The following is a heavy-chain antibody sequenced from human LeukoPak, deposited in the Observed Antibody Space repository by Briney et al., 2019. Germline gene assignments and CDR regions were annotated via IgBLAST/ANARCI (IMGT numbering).Heavy chain of an antibody. J-gene: IGHJ6*02. D-gene: IGHD2-2*01. Sequence: SETLSLTCTVSGGSISSGTHYWGWIRQPPGKGLEWIGATYYSGSTYYNPSLKSRVTISVDTSKNQVSLKLSSVTAADTAVYYCARSDCSSSTCNYFYGMDVWGQGTTVTVSS. CDR2: TYYSGST. CDR1: GGSISSGTHY. V-gene: IGHV4-39*01. CDR3: ARSDCSSSTCNYFYGMDV.